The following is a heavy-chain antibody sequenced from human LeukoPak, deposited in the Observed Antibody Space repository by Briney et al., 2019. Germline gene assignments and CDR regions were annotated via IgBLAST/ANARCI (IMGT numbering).Heavy chain of an antibody. V-gene: IGHV3-66*01. CDR2: IYSGGST. CDR1: GFTVSSNY. Sequence: PGGSLRLSCAASGFTVSSNYMSWVRQAPGKGLEWVSVIYSGGSTYYADSVKGRFTISRDNSKNTLYLQMNSLRAEDTAVYYCAKDGVLLWFGELSEFDYWGQGTLVTVSS. J-gene: IGHJ4*02. CDR3: AKDGVLLWFGELSEFDY. D-gene: IGHD3-10*01.